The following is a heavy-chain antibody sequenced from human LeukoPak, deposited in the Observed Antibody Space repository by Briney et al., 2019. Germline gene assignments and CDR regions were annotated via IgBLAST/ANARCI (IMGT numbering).Heavy chain of an antibody. CDR3: ARDDRGYSGYHFDH. Sequence: GSLILSCAASGFTFSSYTFHWVRQAPGKGLEWVAVQDGNNKYYTDSVTGRFTISRDNSKNTLYLQMNSLRAEDTAVYYCARDDRGYSGYHFDHWGQGTLVTVSS. J-gene: IGHJ4*02. D-gene: IGHD5-12*01. CDR2: QDGNNK. V-gene: IGHV3-30-3*01. CDR1: GFTFSSYT.